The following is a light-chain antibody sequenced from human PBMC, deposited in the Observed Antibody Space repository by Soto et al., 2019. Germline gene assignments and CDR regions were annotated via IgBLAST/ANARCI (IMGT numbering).Light chain of an antibody. CDR1: SSDVGGYNY. CDR2: DVT. J-gene: IGLJ1*01. V-gene: IGLV2-14*03. Sequence: QSVLTQPASVSGSPGQSITISCTGTSSDVGGYNYVSLYQQHPGKAPKLMIYDVTNRPSGVSNRFSGSKSGYTASLTISGLQAEDEADYYFSSYTSSSTYVFGTGTKVTVL. CDR3: SSYTSSSTYV.